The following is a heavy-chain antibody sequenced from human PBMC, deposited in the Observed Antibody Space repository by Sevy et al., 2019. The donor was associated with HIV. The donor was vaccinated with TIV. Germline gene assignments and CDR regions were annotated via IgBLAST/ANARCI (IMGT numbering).Heavy chain of an antibody. CDR2: IYPGDSDT. J-gene: IGHJ3*01. V-gene: IGHV5-51*01. CDR1: GYHFSTYW. D-gene: IGHD3-3*01. CDR3: ARQRTFGVVTDAFDV. Sequence: GESLKISCKGSGYHFSTYWIGWVRQMPGKGLEWMGIIYPGDSDTRYSPSFRGQVTISADASNNTAYLQWSSLKASDTAMYFCARQRTFGVVTDAFDVWGQGTMVTVSS.